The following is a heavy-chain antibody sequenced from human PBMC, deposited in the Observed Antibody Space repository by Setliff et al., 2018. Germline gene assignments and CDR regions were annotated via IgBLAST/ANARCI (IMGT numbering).Heavy chain of an antibody. CDR1: GFTFDDYG. CDR2: INWNGVKT. J-gene: IGHJ4*02. D-gene: IGHD4-17*01. Sequence: LRLSCAASGFTFDDYGMSWVRQAPGKGLEWVTGINWNGVKTDYAESLKGRFAISRDNAKNSLYLQMDSLRAEDTAVYYCVRTLFLQYYGGRSGGYFDYWGQGSLVTVSS. CDR3: VRTLFLQYYGGRSGGYFDY. V-gene: IGHV3-20*04.